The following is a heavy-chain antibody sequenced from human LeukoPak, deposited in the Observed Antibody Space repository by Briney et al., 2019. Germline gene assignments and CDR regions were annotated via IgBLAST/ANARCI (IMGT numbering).Heavy chain of an antibody. CDR3: ARESPYCSGGSCYDY. D-gene: IGHD2-15*01. J-gene: IGHJ4*02. V-gene: IGHV4-39*07. Sequence: SETLSLTCTVSGASISTTSYYWGWIRQPPGKGLEWIGYIYHSGSTYYNPSLKSRVTISVDRSKNQFSLKLSSVTAADTAVYYCARESPYCSGGSCYDYWGQGTLVTVSS. CDR1: GASISTTSYY. CDR2: IYHSGST.